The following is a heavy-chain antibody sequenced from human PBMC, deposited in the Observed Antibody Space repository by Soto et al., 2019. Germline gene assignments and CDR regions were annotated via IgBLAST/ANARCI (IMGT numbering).Heavy chain of an antibody. CDR3: GRDGLGPTRRYFAH. V-gene: IGHV1-69*04. CDR2: VIPVLGVA. D-gene: IGHD3-9*01. J-gene: IGHJ4*02. CDR1: GGTFTSYA. Sequence: QVQLVQSGAEVQKPGSSVKVSCKASGGTFTSYAFNWVRQAPGRGLEWMGRVIPVLGVADYAQNFQDRVTITADKTTGTVNRELGSLSSKDTALYSWGRDGLGPTRRYFAHWGQGPRVPVAS.